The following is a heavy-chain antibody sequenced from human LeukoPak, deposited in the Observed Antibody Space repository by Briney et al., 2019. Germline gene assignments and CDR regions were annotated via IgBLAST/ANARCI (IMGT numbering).Heavy chain of an antibody. J-gene: IGHJ5*02. CDR1: GFTIDDYA. V-gene: IGHV3-9*01. Sequence: GESLRLSCTDSGFTIDDYAMHWVRQAPGQGLEWVSGISWNSGYVVYADSVKGRFTISRDNSKNTLYLQMNSLRAEDTAVYYCAKAPYYYDSSGYQSWFDPWGQGTLVTVSS. CDR2: ISWNSGYV. D-gene: IGHD3-22*01. CDR3: AKAPYYYDSSGYQSWFDP.